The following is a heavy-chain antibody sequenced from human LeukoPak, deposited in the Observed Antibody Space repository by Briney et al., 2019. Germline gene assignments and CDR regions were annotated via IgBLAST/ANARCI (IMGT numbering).Heavy chain of an antibody. CDR3: VSDNAYTFDY. Sequence: GGSLRLSCAVSGFKFSSYWMNWVRQVPGKGLMWVAHINTNGDSANYADSVKGRFTISRDNAKSTLSLQMNSLRAEDTAIYYCVSDNAYTFDYWGQGTLVTVSS. D-gene: IGHD5-24*01. CDR2: INTNGDSA. J-gene: IGHJ4*01. CDR1: GFKFSSYW. V-gene: IGHV3-74*01.